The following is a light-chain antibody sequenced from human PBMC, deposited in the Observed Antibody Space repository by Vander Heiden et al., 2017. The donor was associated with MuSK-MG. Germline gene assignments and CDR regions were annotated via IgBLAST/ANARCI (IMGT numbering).Light chain of an antibody. V-gene: IGKV2D-29*01. CDR3: LQSLHLHT. CDR2: DVA. CDR1: HSLLHSDGKTY. Sequence: EIVMTQTPLSLSVTPGQPASISCRSGHSLLHSDGKTYLYWYFRKPGQPPQLLIYDVAKRFSGVSERFSGSGSGTDFTLKISRVEAEDAGIYYCLQSLHLHTFGRGTRLEIK. J-gene: IGKJ5*01.